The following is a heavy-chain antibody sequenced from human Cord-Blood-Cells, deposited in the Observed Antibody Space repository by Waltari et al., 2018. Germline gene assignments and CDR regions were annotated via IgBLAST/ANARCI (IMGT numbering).Heavy chain of an antibody. D-gene: IGHD2-15*01. CDR2: IKSKTDGGTT. V-gene: IGHV3-15*01. CDR1: GVTISNAW. CDR3: TTDVVDCSGGSCYYFDY. Sequence: EVQLVESGGGLGEPGGSLRLSCAASGVTISNAWMSWVRQAPGKGLEWVGRIKSKTDGGTTDYAAPVKGRFTISRDDSKNTLYLQMNSLKTEDTAVYYCTTDVVDCSGGSCYYFDYWGQGTLVTVSS. J-gene: IGHJ4*02.